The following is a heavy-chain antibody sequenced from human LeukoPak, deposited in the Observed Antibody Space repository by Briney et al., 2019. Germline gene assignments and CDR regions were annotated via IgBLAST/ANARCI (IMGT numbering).Heavy chain of an antibody. CDR1: GGSISSSSYY. J-gene: IGHJ6*03. D-gene: IGHD4-17*01. CDR2: IYYSGST. V-gene: IGHV4-39*01. CDR3: AGAVTTSYMDV. Sequence: PSETLSLTCTVSGGSISSSSYYWGWIRQPPGKGLEWIGSIYYSGSTYYNPSLKSRVTISVDTSKNQFSLKLSSVTAADTAVYCCAGAVTTSYMDVWGKGTTVTVSS.